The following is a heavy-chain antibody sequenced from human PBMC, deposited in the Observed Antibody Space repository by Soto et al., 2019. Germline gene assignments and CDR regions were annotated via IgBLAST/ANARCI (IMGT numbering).Heavy chain of an antibody. J-gene: IGHJ6*02. CDR3: AKEISGYGIYYYYGMDV. D-gene: IGHD5-12*01. V-gene: IGHV3-23*01. Sequence: ASVKVSCAASGFTFSSYAMSWVRQAPGKGLEWVSAISGSGGYTYYAESVKGRFTISRDNSKNTLYLQMNSLRAEDTAVYYCAKEISGYGIYYYYGMDVWGQGTTVTVSS. CDR1: GFTFSSYA. CDR2: ISGSGGYT.